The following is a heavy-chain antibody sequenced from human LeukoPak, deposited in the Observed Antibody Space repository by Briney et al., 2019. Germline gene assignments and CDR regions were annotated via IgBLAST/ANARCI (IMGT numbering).Heavy chain of an antibody. D-gene: IGHD2-2*01. V-gene: IGHV4-4*07. J-gene: IGHJ6*02. CDR1: GGSISSYY. Sequence: SETLSLTCTVSGGSISSYYWSWIRQPAGKGLEWIGRIYTSGSTNYNPSLKSRVTMSVDTSKNQFSLKLSSVTAADTAVYYCARDKVVPAARGGYYYGMDVWGQGTTVTSP. CDR2: IYTSGST. CDR3: ARDKVVPAARGGYYYGMDV.